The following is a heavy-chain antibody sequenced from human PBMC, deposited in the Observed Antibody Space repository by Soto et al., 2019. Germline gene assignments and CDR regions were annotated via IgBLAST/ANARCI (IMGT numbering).Heavy chain of an antibody. CDR1: GYTFATYG. V-gene: IGHV1-18*01. CDR2: ITPVNGYT. D-gene: IGHD2-15*01. CDR3: ARLAPCSGGTCYSRPLDS. J-gene: IGHJ4*02. Sequence: QVQLLQSGAEVKKPGASVKVSCKASGYTFATYGISWVRQAPGQGLEWMGWITPVNGYTNYAQKLQGRVTMTTDTSTSTAYMEVRSLRSDDTAVYYCARLAPCSGGTCYSRPLDSWGQGTLVTVSS.